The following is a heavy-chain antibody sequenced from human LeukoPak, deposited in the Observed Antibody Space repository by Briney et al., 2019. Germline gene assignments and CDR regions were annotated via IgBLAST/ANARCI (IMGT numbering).Heavy chain of an antibody. CDR1: GYPFTGYY. D-gene: IGHD3-22*01. V-gene: IGHV1-2*02. J-gene: IGHJ3*02. Sequence: ASVKVSCKASGYPFTGYYMHWVRQAPGQGLEWMGWINPNSGGTNYAQKFQGRVTMTRDTSISTAYMELSRLRSDDTAVYYCASVKGYYDSSGTDLAFDIWGQGTMVTVSS. CDR2: INPNSGGT. CDR3: ASVKGYYDSSGTDLAFDI.